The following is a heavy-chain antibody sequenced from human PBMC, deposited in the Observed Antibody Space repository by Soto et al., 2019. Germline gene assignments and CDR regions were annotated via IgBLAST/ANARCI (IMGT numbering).Heavy chain of an antibody. Sequence: QVQLVQSGPEVKKPGASVKVSCKATGYTFRSYVVTWVRQAPGQGLEWMGWISGYNGNTEYAQKLPGRVTMTTDTSTSTVYMELRSLGSADTAVYYCARDRGVVTSGSAYYFDYWGQGTLVTVSS. J-gene: IGHJ4*02. CDR2: ISGYNGNT. D-gene: IGHD2-2*01. CDR3: ARDRGVVTSGSAYYFDY. V-gene: IGHV1-18*01. CDR1: GYTFRSYV.